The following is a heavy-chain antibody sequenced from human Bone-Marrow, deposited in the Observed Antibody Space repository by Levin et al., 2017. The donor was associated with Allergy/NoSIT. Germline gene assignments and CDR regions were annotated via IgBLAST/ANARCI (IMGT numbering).Heavy chain of an antibody. CDR1: GGSISSGGYY. V-gene: IGHV4-31*03. CDR2: IYYSGST. CDR3: ARDKYDWNDFSKEGGYDYYGMDV. J-gene: IGHJ6*02. Sequence: SETLSLTCTVSGGSISSGGYYWSWIRQHPGKGLEWIGYIYYSGSTYYNPSLKSRVTISVDTSKNQFSLKLSSVTAADTAVYYCARDKYDWNDFSKEGGYDYYGMDVWGQGTTVTVSS. D-gene: IGHD1-1*01.